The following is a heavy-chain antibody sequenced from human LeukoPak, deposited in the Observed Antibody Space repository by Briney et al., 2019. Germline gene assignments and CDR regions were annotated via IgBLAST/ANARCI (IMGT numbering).Heavy chain of an antibody. Sequence: PGGSLRLSCAASGFTFSSYWMHWVRQAPGKGLVWVSRINSDGSSTSYADSVKGRFTISRDNAKNTLYLQMNSLRSDDTAVYYGGRGSWTKGGGATRGADWFDPWGQGTLVTVSS. V-gene: IGHV3-74*01. D-gene: IGHD1-26*01. CDR3: GRGSWTKGGGATRGADWFDP. J-gene: IGHJ5*02. CDR2: INSDGSST. CDR1: GFTFSSYW.